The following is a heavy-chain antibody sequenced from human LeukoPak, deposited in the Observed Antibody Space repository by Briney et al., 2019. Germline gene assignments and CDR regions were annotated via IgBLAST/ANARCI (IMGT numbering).Heavy chain of an antibody. CDR1: GGSISSYY. Sequence: SETLSLTCTVSGGSISSYYWSWIRQPPGKGLECIGYIYYSGSTNYNPSLKSRVTISVDTSKNQFSLKLSSVTAADTAVYYCARHYGYVVPEAFDIWGQGTTVTVSS. D-gene: IGHD1-1*01. J-gene: IGHJ3*02. CDR2: IYYSGST. CDR3: ARHYGYVVPEAFDI. V-gene: IGHV4-59*08.